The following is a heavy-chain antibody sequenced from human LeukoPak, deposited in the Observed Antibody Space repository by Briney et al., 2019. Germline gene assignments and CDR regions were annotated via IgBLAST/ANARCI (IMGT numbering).Heavy chain of an antibody. CDR3: ARKNGMDV. V-gene: IGHV3-7*03. CDR1: GFALSSHW. Sequence: GGSLRLSCAASGFALSSHWMTWVRQVPGRGPEWVANVNRDGSETYYLDSVKGRFTISKDNAKNSPYLQMNSLRAEDTALYHCARKNGMDVWGQGTTVIVSS. CDR2: VNRDGSET. J-gene: IGHJ6*02.